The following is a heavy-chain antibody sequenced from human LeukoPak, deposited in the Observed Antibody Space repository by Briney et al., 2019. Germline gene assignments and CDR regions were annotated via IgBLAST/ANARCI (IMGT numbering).Heavy chain of an antibody. CDR1: GGSFSGYY. J-gene: IGHJ6*03. D-gene: IGHD6-13*01. CDR3: ARGLYSSSWYSLGYMDV. V-gene: IGHV4-34*01. CDR2: INHSGST. Sequence: SETLSLTGAVYGGSFSGYYWSWIRQPPGKGLEWIGEINHSGSTNYNPSLKSRVTISVDTSKNQFSLKLSSVTAADTAVYYCARGLYSSSWYSLGYMDVWGKGTTVTVSS.